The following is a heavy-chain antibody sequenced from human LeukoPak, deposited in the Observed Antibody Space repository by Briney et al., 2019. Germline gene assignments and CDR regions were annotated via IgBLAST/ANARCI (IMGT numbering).Heavy chain of an antibody. CDR3: ARGRGYSYGRARGYYFDY. J-gene: IGHJ4*02. V-gene: IGHV1-8*01. CDR2: MNPNSGNT. Sequence: GASVKVSCKASGHTITSYDINWVRQATGQGLEWMGWMNPNSGNTGYAQKFQGRVTMTRNTSISTAYMELSSLRSEDTAVYYCARGRGYSYGRARGYYFDYWGQGTLVTVSS. D-gene: IGHD5-18*01. CDR1: GHTITSYD.